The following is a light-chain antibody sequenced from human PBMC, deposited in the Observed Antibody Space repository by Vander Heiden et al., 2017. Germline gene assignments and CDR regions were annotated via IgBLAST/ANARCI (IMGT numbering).Light chain of an antibody. J-gene: IGKJ1*01. CDR3: QQFGSSPRT. CDR2: GAS. V-gene: IGKV3-20*01. Sequence: EIVLTQSPGTLSLSPGERATLSCRASKSVSSTYLAWYQQKPGQAPRLLIYGASSRATGIPDRFSGSGSGTDFSLTISRLEPEDCAMYFCQQFGSSPRTFGQGTKVEIK. CDR1: KSVSSTY.